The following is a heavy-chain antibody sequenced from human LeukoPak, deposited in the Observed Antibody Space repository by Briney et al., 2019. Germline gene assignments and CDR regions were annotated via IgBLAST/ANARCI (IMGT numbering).Heavy chain of an antibody. V-gene: IGHV3-23*01. J-gene: IGHJ4*02. CDR1: GFTFSSYA. Sequence: GGSLRLSCAASGFTFSSYAMSWVRQAPGKGLEWVSAISGSGGSTYYADSVKGRFTISRDNSKNTLYLQMNSLRAEDTAVYYCAKDPGWLRFKGLDYWGQGTLVTVSS. D-gene: IGHD5-12*01. CDR2: ISGSGGST. CDR3: AKDPGWLRFKGLDY.